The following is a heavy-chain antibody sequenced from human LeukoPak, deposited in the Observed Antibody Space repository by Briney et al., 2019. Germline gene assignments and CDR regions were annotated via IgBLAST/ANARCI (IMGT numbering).Heavy chain of an antibody. CDR2: INAGNGNT. Sequence: VASVKVSCKASGYTFTSYAMHWVRQAPGQRLEWMGWINAGNGNTKYSQKFQGRVTITRDTSASTAYMELSGLRSEDTAVYYCARAPAGSRGFDYWGQGTLVTVSS. J-gene: IGHJ4*02. CDR1: GYTFTSYA. CDR3: ARAPAGSRGFDY. V-gene: IGHV1-3*01. D-gene: IGHD3-10*01.